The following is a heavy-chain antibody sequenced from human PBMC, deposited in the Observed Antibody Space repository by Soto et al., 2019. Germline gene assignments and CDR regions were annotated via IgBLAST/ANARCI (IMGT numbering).Heavy chain of an antibody. Sequence: QVQLVQSGAEVKKPGSSVKVSCKASGGTFSSYTISWVRQAPGQGLEWMGRIIPILGIANYAQKFQGRVTITADKSTSTAYMELSSLRSEDTAVYYCARDNSGKDGYCSSTSCPYFDYWGQGTLVTVSS. J-gene: IGHJ4*02. CDR1: GGTFSSYT. D-gene: IGHD2-2*01. CDR3: ARDNSGKDGYCSSTSCPYFDY. V-gene: IGHV1-69*08. CDR2: IIPILGIA.